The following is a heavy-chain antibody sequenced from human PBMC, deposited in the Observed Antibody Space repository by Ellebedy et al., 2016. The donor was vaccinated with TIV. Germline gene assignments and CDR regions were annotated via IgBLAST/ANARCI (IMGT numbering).Heavy chain of an antibody. CDR1: GFTVSSNY. CDR3: ARDVGITIFGVVITTSTYYYYGMDV. D-gene: IGHD3-3*01. J-gene: IGHJ6*02. CDR2: IYSGGST. Sequence: GESLKISCAASGFTVSSNYMSWVRQAPGKGLEWVSVIYSGGSTYYADSVKGRFTISRDNSKNTLYLQMNSLRAEDTAVYYCARDVGITIFGVVITTSTYYYYGMDVWGQGTTVTVSS. V-gene: IGHV3-66*01.